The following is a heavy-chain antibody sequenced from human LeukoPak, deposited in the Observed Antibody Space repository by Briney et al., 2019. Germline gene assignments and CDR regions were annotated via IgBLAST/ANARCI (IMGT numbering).Heavy chain of an antibody. D-gene: IGHD3-22*01. J-gene: IGHJ4*02. V-gene: IGHV4-34*01. CDR1: GGSFSGYY. Sequence: SETLSLTCAVYGGSFSGYYWSWIRLPPGKGLEWIGEINHSGSTNYNPSLKSRVTISVDTSKNQFSLKLSSVTAADTAVYYCARGLVRAYYYDSSGYYYFDYWGQGTLVTVSS. CDR3: ARGLVRAYYYDSSGYYYFDY. CDR2: INHSGST.